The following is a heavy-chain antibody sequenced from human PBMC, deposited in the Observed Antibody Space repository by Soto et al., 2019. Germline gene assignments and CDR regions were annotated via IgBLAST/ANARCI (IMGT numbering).Heavy chain of an antibody. CDR3: ARSTVLVTALDY. CDR2: INAGNGNT. J-gene: IGHJ4*02. Sequence: QVQLVQSGAEEKKPGASVKVSCKASGYTFTSYAMHWVRQAAGQRLEWMGWINAGNGNTKYSQKFQGRVTITRDTSASTAYMELSSLRSEDSVVYYCARSTVLVTALDYWGQGTLVTVSS. CDR1: GYTFTSYA. V-gene: IGHV1-3*05. D-gene: IGHD2-21*02.